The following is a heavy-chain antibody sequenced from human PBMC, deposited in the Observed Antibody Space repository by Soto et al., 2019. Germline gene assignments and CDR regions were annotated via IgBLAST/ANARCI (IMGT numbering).Heavy chain of an antibody. CDR1: GGCFSGYY. D-gene: IGHD6-13*01. CDR3: ARGPGYSSSWGYYYYYGMDV. V-gene: IGHV4-34*01. J-gene: IGHJ6*02. CDR2: INHSGST. Sequence: QVQLQQWGAGLLKPSETLSLTCAVYGGCFSGYYWSWIRQPPGKGLEWIGEINHSGSTNYNPSLKSRVTISVDTSKNQFSLKLSSVTAADTAVYYCARGPGYSSSWGYYYYYGMDVWGQGTTVTVSS.